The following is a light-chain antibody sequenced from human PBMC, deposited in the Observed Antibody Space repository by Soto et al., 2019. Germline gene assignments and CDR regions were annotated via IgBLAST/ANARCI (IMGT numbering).Light chain of an antibody. CDR3: QHYGPPQWT. CDR2: GIF. J-gene: IGKJ1*01. V-gene: IGKV3-20*01. CDR1: QSGYNGY. Sequence: EIVLTQSPDSLSLSSGERATLSCRASQSGYNGYLAWYQQRPGQPPRLLIYGIFTRADGIPDRFSGSGSGTDFTLTITRLEPEDSSVYYCQHYGPPQWTFGQGTKVEI.